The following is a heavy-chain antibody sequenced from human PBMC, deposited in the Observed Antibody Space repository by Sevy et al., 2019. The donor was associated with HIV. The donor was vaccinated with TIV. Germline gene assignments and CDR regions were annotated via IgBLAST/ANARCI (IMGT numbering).Heavy chain of an antibody. D-gene: IGHD3-22*01. CDR3: AKDYDSSGDDALDI. Sequence: GGSLRLSCAASGFTFSSYGMHWVRQAPGKGLEWVAVISYDGSNKYYADSVKGRFTISRDNSKNTLYLQMNSLRAEDTAVYYCAKDYDSSGDDALDIWGQGTMVTVSS. CDR1: GFTFSSYG. V-gene: IGHV3-30*18. CDR2: ISYDGSNK. J-gene: IGHJ3*02.